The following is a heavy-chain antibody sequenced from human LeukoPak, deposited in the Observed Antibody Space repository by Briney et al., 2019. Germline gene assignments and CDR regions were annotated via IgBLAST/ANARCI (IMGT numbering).Heavy chain of an antibody. V-gene: IGHV4-34*01. D-gene: IGHD3-16*01. CDR1: IDSFTNYY. CDR3: ARGYGGIYYYYMDV. CDR2: INHSGSTNYHSGST. J-gene: IGHJ6*03. Sequence: PSETLFLTCAVYIDSFTNYYWNWIRQPPGKGLEWIGEINHSGSTNYHSGSTNYNPSLKSRVTISVDTSKNQFSLKLSSVTAADTAVYFCARGYGGIYYYYMDVWGKGTTVTVSS.